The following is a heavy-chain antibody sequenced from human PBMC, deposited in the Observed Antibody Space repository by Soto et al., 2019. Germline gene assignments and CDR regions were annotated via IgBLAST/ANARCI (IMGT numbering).Heavy chain of an antibody. J-gene: IGHJ6*03. CDR3: AREKTLAGFYYYYYMDV. CDR1: GGSFSGYY. V-gene: IGHV4-34*01. D-gene: IGHD3-3*01. CDR2: INHSGST. Sequence: PSETLSLTCAVYGGSFSGYYWSWIRQLPGKGLEWIGEINHSGSTNYNPSLKSRVTISVDTSKNQFSLKLSSVTAADTAVYYCAREKTLAGFYYYYYMDVWGKGTTVTVSS.